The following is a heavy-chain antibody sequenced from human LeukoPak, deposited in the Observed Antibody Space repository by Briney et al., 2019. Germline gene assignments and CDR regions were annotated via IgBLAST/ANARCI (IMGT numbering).Heavy chain of an antibody. CDR2: IIPILGIA. D-gene: IGHD6-13*01. CDR3: AGLIAAAGTGWFDP. CDR1: GGTFSSYT. Sequence: GASVKVSCKASGGTFSSYTISWVRQAPGQGLEWMGRIIPILGIANYAQKFQGRVTITADKSTSTAYVELSSLRSEDTAVYYCAGLIAAAGTGWFDPWGQGTLVTVSS. J-gene: IGHJ5*02. V-gene: IGHV1-69*02.